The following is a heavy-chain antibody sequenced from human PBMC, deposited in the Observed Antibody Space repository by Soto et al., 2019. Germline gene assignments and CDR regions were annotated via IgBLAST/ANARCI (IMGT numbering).Heavy chain of an antibody. CDR2: IKGDESST. Sequence: EVQLVESGGGLVQPGGSLRLSCAASGFTFSSYWMHWVRQAPGKGLVWVSRIKGDESSTSYADSVKGRFTISRDNARDTLYLQMVSLRAEDTAVYYCARGLKGYYGSDYWGQGTLVTVSS. D-gene: IGHD3-10*01. J-gene: IGHJ4*02. CDR1: GFTFSSYW. V-gene: IGHV3-74*01. CDR3: ARGLKGYYGSDY.